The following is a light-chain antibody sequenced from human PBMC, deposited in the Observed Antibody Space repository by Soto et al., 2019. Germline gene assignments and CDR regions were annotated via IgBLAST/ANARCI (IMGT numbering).Light chain of an antibody. CDR2: EDN. CDR3: QSYDSSDHVV. CDR1: SGSIASNY. J-gene: IGLJ2*01. V-gene: IGLV6-57*02. Sequence: NFMLTQPHSVSESPGKTVTISCTGSSGSIASNYVQWYQQRPGSAPTTVIYEDNERPSGVPDRFSGSIDSSSNSASLTISGVKTEYEAHYFCQSYDSSDHVVFGGGTKLTVL.